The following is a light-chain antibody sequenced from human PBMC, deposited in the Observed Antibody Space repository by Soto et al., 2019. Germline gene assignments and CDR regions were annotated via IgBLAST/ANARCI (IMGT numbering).Light chain of an antibody. CDR1: SSEVGGYNY. V-gene: IGLV2-14*01. CDR2: DVS. J-gene: IGLJ1*01. Sequence: QSVVTHPASGSGSPGQSITISRPGTSSEVGGYNYVSWYQQHPGKAPKLMIYDVSNRPLGVSNRFSGSKSGNTASLTISGLQAEVEADYYCSSYTSSSTLFYVFGTGTKVTVL. CDR3: SSYTSSSTLFYV.